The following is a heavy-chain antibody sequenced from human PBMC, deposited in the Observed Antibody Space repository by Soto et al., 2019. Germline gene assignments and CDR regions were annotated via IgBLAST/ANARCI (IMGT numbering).Heavy chain of an antibody. Sequence: PGESLKISCKGSGYSFTSYWIGWVRQMPGKGLEWMGIIYPGDSDTRYSPSFQGQVTISADKSISTAYLQWSSLKASDTAMYYCARQKRDTAMVTGPQGNYYYGMDVWGQGTTVTVSS. CDR3: ARQKRDTAMVTGPQGNYYYGMDV. J-gene: IGHJ6*02. D-gene: IGHD5-18*01. CDR2: IYPGDSDT. V-gene: IGHV5-51*01. CDR1: GYSFTSYW.